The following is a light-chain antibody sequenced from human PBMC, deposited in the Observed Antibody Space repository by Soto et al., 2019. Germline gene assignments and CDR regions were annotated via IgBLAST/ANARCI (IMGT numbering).Light chain of an antibody. CDR1: QDISSL. CDR3: QQSDTFPFT. Sequence: ILMTQSPSSVSASVGDRVTITCRASQDISSLLAWYQHKPVQPPKLLIYAATTLQSGVPSRFRGSESGTDFTLTISSLQPDDFATYYCQQSDTFPFTFGPGTKV. CDR2: AAT. V-gene: IGKV1-12*01. J-gene: IGKJ3*01.